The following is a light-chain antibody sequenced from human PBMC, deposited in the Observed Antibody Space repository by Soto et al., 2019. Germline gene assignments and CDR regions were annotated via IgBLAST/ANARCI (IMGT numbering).Light chain of an antibody. Sequence: QSALTQPASVSGSPGQSITISCTGTSSDVGSYNLVSWYQQHPGKAPKLMIYEGTKWPSGVSNRFSGSKSGNTASLTISGLQAEDEADYYCCSYAGSRTHVVFGGGTKLTVL. CDR2: EGT. CDR1: SSDVGSYNL. V-gene: IGLV2-23*01. J-gene: IGLJ2*01. CDR3: CSYAGSRTHVV.